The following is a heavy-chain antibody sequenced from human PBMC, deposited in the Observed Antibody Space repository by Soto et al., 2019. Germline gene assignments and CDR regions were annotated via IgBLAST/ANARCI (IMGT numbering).Heavy chain of an antibody. CDR3: VRLATDHPAFYFSGTDV. CDR2: IYSSGRS. J-gene: IGHJ6*02. V-gene: IGHV4-39*01. CDR1: GDSITTSGYY. Sequence: SLTCHVSGDSITTSGYYWDWIRQPPGKGLEWIGSIYSSGRSYYNPSLSSRVTISLDTAKNQIYLKVNSVTAADTAVHYCVRLATDHPAFYFSGTDVWRDLTT.